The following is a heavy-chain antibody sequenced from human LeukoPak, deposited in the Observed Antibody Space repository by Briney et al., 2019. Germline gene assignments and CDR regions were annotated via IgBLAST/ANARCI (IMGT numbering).Heavy chain of an antibody. D-gene: IGHD3-10*01. CDR3: ARDGFRYFGSGSYYVGSWFDP. CDR1: GYTFTSYY. CDR2: INPSGGST. J-gene: IGHJ5*02. V-gene: IGHV1-46*01. Sequence: GASVKVSCKASGYTFTSYYMHWVRQAPGQGLEWMGIINPSGGSTSYPQKFQGRVTMTTDTSTSTAYMELRSLRSDDTAVYYCARDGFRYFGSGSYYVGSWFDPWGQGTLVTVSS.